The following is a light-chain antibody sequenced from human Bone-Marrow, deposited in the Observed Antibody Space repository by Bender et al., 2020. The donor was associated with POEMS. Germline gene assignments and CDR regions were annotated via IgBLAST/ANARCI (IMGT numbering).Light chain of an antibody. V-gene: IGLV2-8*01. J-gene: IGLJ3*02. CDR2: EDN. Sequence: QSALTQPPSASGSPGQSVTIPCTGTSSDVGGYNYVSWYQQHPGKAPKVMIYEDNKRPSGVPDRFSGSKSGTSASLAITGLQAEDEGDYYCQSYDNSLGGWVFGGGTKLTVL. CDR1: SSDVGGYNY. CDR3: QSYDNSLGGWV.